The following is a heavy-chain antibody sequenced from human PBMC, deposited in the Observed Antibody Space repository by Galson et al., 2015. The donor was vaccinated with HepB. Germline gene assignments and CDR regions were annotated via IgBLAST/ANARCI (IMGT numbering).Heavy chain of an antibody. Sequence: SVKVSCKASGYTFTSYDINWVRQATGQGLEWMGWMNPNSGNTGYAQKFQGRVTMTRNTSISTAYMELSSLRSEATAVYYCARGEDCSSTSCYKGFDPWGQGTLVIGSSGSAAAPTLLPLVCCNTSGYQAFDYWGQGTLVTVSS. J-gene: IGHJ4*02. D-gene: IGHD2-2*02. CDR2: MNPNSGNT. V-gene: IGHV1-8*01. CDR1: GYTFTSYD. CDR3: ARGEDCSSTSCYKGFDPWGQGTLVIGSSGSAAAPTLLPLVCCNTSGYQAFDY.